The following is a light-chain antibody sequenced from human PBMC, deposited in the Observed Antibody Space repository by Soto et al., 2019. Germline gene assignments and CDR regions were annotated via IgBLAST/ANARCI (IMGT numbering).Light chain of an antibody. CDR2: DAS. CDR1: QRISSY. J-gene: IGKJ3*01. Sequence: EIVLTQSPATLSLSPGERATLSCRASQRISSYLAWYQQKAGQAPRLLIYDASNRATGIPARFSGSGSGTDFTLTISSLEPEYFAVYYCQQRNDWPLTFGPGTKVEIK. V-gene: IGKV3-11*01. CDR3: QQRNDWPLT.